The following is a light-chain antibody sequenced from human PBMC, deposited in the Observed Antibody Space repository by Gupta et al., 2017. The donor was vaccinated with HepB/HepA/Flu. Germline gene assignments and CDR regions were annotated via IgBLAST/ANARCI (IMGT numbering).Light chain of an antibody. CDR1: SSSIGSNT. V-gene: IGLV1-44*01. J-gene: IGLJ2*01. CDR3: ASGDDSLNAL. CDR2: SDN. Sequence: SVLTQPPSVSGTPGQRVIISCSGSSSSIGSNTVNWYKQLPGTAPKLLIYSDNRRPSGVPDRFSGSKSGTSASLAISGRQSEDEADFYCASGDDSLNALFGGGTKLTVL.